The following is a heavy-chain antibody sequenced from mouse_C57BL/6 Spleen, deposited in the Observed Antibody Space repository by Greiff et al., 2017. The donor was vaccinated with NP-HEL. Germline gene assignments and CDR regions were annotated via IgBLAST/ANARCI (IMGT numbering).Heavy chain of an antibody. CDR1: GYTFTSYW. CDR2: IYPGSGST. V-gene: IGHV1-55*01. D-gene: IGHD1-1*01. J-gene: IGHJ2*01. Sequence: QVQLQQSGAELVKPGASVKMSCKASGYTFTSYWITWVKQRPGRGLEWIGDIYPGSGSTNYNEKFKSKATLTVDTSSSTAYMQLSSLTSEDAAVYYCARQRNFMPDYWGQGTTLTVSS. CDR3: ARQRNFMPDY.